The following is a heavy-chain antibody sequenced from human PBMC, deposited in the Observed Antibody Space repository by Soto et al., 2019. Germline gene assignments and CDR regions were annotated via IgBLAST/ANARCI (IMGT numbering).Heavy chain of an antibody. CDR3: ARDVATRYYFDY. J-gene: IGHJ4*02. CDR1: GGSISSGGYY. D-gene: IGHD5-12*01. CDR2: IYYSGST. V-gene: IGHV4-31*03. Sequence: LSLTCTVSGGSISSGGYYWSWIRQHPGKGLEWIGYIYYSGSTYYNPSLKSRVTISVDTSKNQFSLKLSSVTAADTAVYYCARDVATRYYFDYWGQGTLVTVS.